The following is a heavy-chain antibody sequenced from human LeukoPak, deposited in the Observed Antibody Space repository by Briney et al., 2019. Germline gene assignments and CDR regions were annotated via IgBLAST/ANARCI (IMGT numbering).Heavy chain of an antibody. Sequence: PGGSLRLSCAASGLTFSIYSMNWVRQAPGKGLEWVSSIGSSSSYIYYADSVKGRFTISRDNAKNSLYLQMNSLRAEDTAVYYCARDAYGDYAHWGQGTLVTVSS. J-gene: IGHJ4*02. D-gene: IGHD4-17*01. CDR3: ARDAYGDYAH. V-gene: IGHV3-21*01. CDR1: GLTFSIYS. CDR2: IGSSSSYI.